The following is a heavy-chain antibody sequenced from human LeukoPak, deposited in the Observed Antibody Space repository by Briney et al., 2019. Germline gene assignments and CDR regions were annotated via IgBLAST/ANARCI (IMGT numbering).Heavy chain of an antibody. Sequence: PSETLSLTCTVSGGSISSSDYYWGWIRQPPGKGLEWIVNIYFSGSTYYNPSLKSRVTISVDASKNQFSLKLFSVTAADTAVYYCARHGGSYTDYFDYWGQGTLVTVSS. CDR1: GGSISSSDYY. CDR2: IYFSGST. J-gene: IGHJ4*02. CDR3: ARHGGSYTDYFDY. D-gene: IGHD1-26*01. V-gene: IGHV4-39*01.